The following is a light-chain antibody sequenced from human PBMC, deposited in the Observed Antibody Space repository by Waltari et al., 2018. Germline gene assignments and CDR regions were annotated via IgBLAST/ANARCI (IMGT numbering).Light chain of an antibody. CDR1: IIGSKS. CDR2: DES. J-gene: IGLJ2*01. CDR3: QVWESPGDVV. Sequence: SYVVTRPPSVPVAPGQTARLTCGGNIIGSKSVQWYQQKSGQAPVLDVSDESARPSGNPERFSGSNAGHTATLTISGVEAGDDADYYCQVWESPGDVVFGGGTKLTVL. V-gene: IGLV3-21*02.